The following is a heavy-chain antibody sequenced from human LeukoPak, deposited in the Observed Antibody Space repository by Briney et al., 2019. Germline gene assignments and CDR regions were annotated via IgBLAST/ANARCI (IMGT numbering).Heavy chain of an antibody. CDR1: GFTVSSNY. J-gene: IGHJ4*02. V-gene: IGHV3-53*01. CDR3: ARDQFRDYFRGADY. Sequence: GGSLRLSCAASGFTVSSNYMSWVRQAPGKGLEWVSVIYSGGSTYYADSVKGRITVSRDNSKNTLYLQMNSLRVDDTAVYYCARDQFRDYFRGADYWGQGTLVTVSS. CDR2: IYSGGST. D-gene: IGHD3-16*01.